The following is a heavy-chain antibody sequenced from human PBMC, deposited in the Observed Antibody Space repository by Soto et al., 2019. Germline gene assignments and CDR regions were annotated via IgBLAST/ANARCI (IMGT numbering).Heavy chain of an antibody. D-gene: IGHD3-3*01. CDR1: GGSISSSSYY. V-gene: IGHV4-39*07. J-gene: IGHJ6*04. CDR3: ARTAIFGVVIATNVLDV. Sequence: SETLSLTCTVSGGSISSSSYYWGWIRQPPGKGLEWIGSIYYSGSTYYNPSLKSRVTISVDTSKNQFSLKLSSVTAADTAVYYCARTAIFGVVIATNVLDVWGKGTTVTVSS. CDR2: IYYSGST.